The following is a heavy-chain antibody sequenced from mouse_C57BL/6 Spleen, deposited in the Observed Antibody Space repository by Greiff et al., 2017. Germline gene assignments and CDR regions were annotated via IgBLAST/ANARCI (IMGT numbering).Heavy chain of an antibody. CDR1: GFNIKNTY. CDR3: ARRGYGYDGDWYFDV. D-gene: IGHD2-2*01. V-gene: IGHV14-3*01. J-gene: IGHJ1*03. Sequence: VHVKQSVAELVRPGASVKLSCTASGFNIKNTYMHWVKQRPEQGLEWIGRIDPANGNTKYAPKFQGKATITADTSSNTAYLQLSSLTSEDTAIYYCARRGYGYDGDWYFDVWGTGTTVTVSS. CDR2: IDPANGNT.